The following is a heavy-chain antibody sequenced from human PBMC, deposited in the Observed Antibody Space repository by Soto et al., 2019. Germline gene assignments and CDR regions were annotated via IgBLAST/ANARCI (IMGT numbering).Heavy chain of an antibody. CDR3: ARDRESSYYDSSGYAFDI. V-gene: IGHV1-18*04. CDR1: GYPLTSYG. D-gene: IGHD3-22*01. CDR2: ISAYNGNT. J-gene: IGHJ3*02. Sequence: XSVKVSCKAFGYPLTSYGSIWVRRAPGQGLEWMGWISAYNGNTNYAQKLQCRVTMTTDTSTSTAYMELRSLRSDDTAVYYCARDRESSYYDSSGYAFDIWGQGTMVTVSS.